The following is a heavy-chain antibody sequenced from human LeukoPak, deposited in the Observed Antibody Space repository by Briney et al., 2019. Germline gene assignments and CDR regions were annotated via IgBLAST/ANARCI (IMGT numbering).Heavy chain of an antibody. CDR3: SRDIGDYYDKFDY. CDR2: IRSKAFGWTT. D-gene: IGHD3-22*01. J-gene: IGHJ4*02. Sequence: GGSLRLSCTASGFGFGDYAMSWFRQAPGKGLEWVGFIRSKAFGWTTEYAASVKGRFTISRDDSKSIAYLQMNSLKTEDTAIYYCSRDIGDYYDKFDYWGQGTRVTVSS. V-gene: IGHV3-49*03. CDR1: GFGFGDYA.